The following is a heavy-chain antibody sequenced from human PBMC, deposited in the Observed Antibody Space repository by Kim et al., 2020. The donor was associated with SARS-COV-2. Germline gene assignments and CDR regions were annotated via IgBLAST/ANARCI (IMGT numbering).Heavy chain of an antibody. Sequence: GGSLRLSCAASGFTFSNAWMSWVRQAPGKGLEWVGRIKSKTDGGTTDYAAPVKGRFTISRDDSKNTLYLQMNSLKTEDTAVYYCTTLYDYVWGSYYPYYYYYGMDVWGQGTTVTVSS. CDR3: TTLYDYVWGSYYPYYYYYGMDV. CDR2: IKSKTDGGTT. V-gene: IGHV3-15*01. CDR1: GFTFSNAW. D-gene: IGHD3-16*01. J-gene: IGHJ6*02.